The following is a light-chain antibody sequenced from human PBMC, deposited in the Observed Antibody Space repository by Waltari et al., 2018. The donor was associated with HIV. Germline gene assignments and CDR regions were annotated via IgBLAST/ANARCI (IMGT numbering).Light chain of an antibody. J-gene: IGLJ1*01. CDR1: ALPNQH. CDR3: QSADTSTSYDV. Sequence: SFELTQPPSLSVFPGQRTTITCSGDALPNQHDYWYQQKSGLAPVLIIYKDSWRPSGIPERCSASSSGTTATLTISGVQAEDEADYYCQSADTSTSYDVFGTGTKVTVL. CDR2: KDS. V-gene: IGLV3-25*03.